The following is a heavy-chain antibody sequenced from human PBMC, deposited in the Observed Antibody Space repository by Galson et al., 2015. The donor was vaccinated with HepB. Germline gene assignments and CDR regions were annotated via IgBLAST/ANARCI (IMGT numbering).Heavy chain of an antibody. CDR3: AKDHTIVVVIAILDY. Sequence: SLRLSCAASGFTFSSYGMHWVRQAPGKGLEWGAVISYDGSNKYYADSVKGRFTISRDNSKNTLYLQMNSLRAEDTAVYYCAKDHTIVVVIAILDYWGPGTLVTVSS. D-gene: IGHD2-21*01. CDR1: GFTFSSYG. J-gene: IGHJ4*02. CDR2: ISYDGSNK. V-gene: IGHV3-30*18.